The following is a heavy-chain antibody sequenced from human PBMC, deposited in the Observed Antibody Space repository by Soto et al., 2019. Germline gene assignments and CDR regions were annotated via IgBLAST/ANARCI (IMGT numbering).Heavy chain of an antibody. CDR2: ISAYNGNT. D-gene: IGHD2-21*01. CDR1: GYTFTSYG. J-gene: IGHJ4*02. CDR3: AREYCGGDCYYYFDY. Sequence: GASVKVSCKASGYTFTSYGISWVRQAPGQGLEWTGWISAYNGNTNYAQKLQGRVTMTTDTSTSTAYMELRSLRSDDTAVYYCAREYCGGDCYYYFDYWGQGTLVSVTS. V-gene: IGHV1-18*01.